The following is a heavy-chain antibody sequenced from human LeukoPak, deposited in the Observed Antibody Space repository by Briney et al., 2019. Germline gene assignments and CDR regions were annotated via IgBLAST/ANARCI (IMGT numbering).Heavy chain of an antibody. V-gene: IGHV3-30-3*01. CDR2: ISYDGNNK. CDR3: AKGDCSSTSCSTYLDY. J-gene: IGHJ4*02. Sequence: GGSLRLSCAASGFTFSSYAIHWVRQAPGKGLEWVAVISYDGNNKNYADSVKGRFTISRDNSKNTLYLQMNRPRAEDTVAYYCAKGDCSSTSCSTYLDYWGQGTLVTVSS. CDR1: GFTFSSYA. D-gene: IGHD2-2*02.